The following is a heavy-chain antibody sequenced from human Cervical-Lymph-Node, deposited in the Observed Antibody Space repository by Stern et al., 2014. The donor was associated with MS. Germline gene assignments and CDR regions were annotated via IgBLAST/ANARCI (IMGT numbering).Heavy chain of an antibody. CDR2: IIPVVGTA. D-gene: IGHD1-1*01. Sequence: QEQLVESGAEVRKPGSSVKVSCKASGGTFSRYGISWVRQAPGQGLEWMGGIIPVVGTADYAEQFQGRVTITADGSTSTAYMELSSLTSADTAVYYCARGPYNRDFFEYWGQGTLVTVSS. CDR3: ARGPYNRDFFEY. V-gene: IGHV1-69*01. CDR1: GGTFSRYG. J-gene: IGHJ4*02.